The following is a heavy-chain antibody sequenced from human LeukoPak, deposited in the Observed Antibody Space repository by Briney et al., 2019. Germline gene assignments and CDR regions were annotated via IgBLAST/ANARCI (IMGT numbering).Heavy chain of an antibody. V-gene: IGHV4-34*01. CDR3: ARSKARRFDY. CDR1: GGSISSDS. D-gene: IGHD6-6*01. J-gene: IGHJ4*02. Sequence: SETLSLTCTVSGGSISSDSWSWIRQPPGKGLEWIGEINHSGSTNYNPSLKSRVTISVDTSKNQFSLKLSSVTAADTAVYYCARSKARRFDYWGQGTLVTVSS. CDR2: INHSGST.